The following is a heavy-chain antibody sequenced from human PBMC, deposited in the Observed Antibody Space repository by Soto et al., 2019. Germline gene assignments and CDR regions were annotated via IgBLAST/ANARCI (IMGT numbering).Heavy chain of an antibody. V-gene: IGHV1-69*13. Sequence: SVKVSCKASGGTFSSYAISWVRQAPGQGLEWMGGIIPIFGTANYAQKFQGRVTITADESTSTAYMELSSLRSEETAVYYCAMRRFLERGYYYYYGMDVWGQGTTVTVSS. CDR3: AMRRFLERGYYYYYGMDV. D-gene: IGHD3-3*01. J-gene: IGHJ6*02. CDR2: IIPIFGTA. CDR1: GGTFSSYA.